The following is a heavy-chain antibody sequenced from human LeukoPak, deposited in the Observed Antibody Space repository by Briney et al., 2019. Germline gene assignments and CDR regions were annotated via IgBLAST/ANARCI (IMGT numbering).Heavy chain of an antibody. J-gene: IGHJ6*02. Sequence: PGGSLRLSCAAFGFTFSSYRLSWVRQAPGKGLEWVSTLSDSGDDTYYADSVKGRFTISRDNSKNTLYLQMNSLRAEDTAVYYCARDWAYSSGWWSANYYYYGMDVWGQGTTVTVSS. D-gene: IGHD6-19*01. V-gene: IGHV3-23*01. CDR1: GFTFSSYR. CDR3: ARDWAYSSGWWSANYYYYGMDV. CDR2: LSDSGDDT.